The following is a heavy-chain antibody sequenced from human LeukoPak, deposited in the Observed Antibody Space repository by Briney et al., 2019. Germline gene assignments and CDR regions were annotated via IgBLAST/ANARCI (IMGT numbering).Heavy chain of an antibody. V-gene: IGHV4-61*02. CDR2: IYTSGST. Sequence: SQTLSLTCTVSGGSISSGSYYWSWIRQPAGKGLEWIGRIYTSGSTNYNPSLKSRVTISVDTSKNQFSLKLSSVTAADTAVYYCARGVGSYPFWGYWGQGTLVTVSS. CDR3: ARGVGSYPFWGY. D-gene: IGHD1-26*01. J-gene: IGHJ4*02. CDR1: GGSISSGSYY.